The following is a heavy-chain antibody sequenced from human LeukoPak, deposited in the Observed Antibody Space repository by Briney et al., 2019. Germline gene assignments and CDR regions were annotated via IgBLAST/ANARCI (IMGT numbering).Heavy chain of an antibody. D-gene: IGHD6-19*01. Sequence: GGSLRLSCAASGFTFSSYSMNWVRQAPGKGLEWVSFISSGSSYKYYADSVKGRFTISRDNAKNSLYLQMNSLRAEDTAVYYCARKLEQWLVAPGDYWGQGTLVTVSS. V-gene: IGHV3-21*01. CDR1: GFTFSSYS. J-gene: IGHJ4*02. CDR2: ISSGSSYK. CDR3: ARKLEQWLVAPGDY.